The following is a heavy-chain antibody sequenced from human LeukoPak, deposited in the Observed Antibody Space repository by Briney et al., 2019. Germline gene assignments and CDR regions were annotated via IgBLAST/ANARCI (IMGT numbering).Heavy chain of an antibody. D-gene: IGHD6-13*01. CDR2: IYTSGST. CDR3: ARVRAAAGPYWYFDL. CDR1: GGSISSGSYY. V-gene: IGHV4-61*02. Sequence: SQTLSLTCTVSGGSISSGSYYWSWIPQPAGKGLEWIGRIYTSGSTNYNPSLKSRVTISVDTSKNQFSLKLSSVTAADTAVYYCARVRAAAGPYWYFDLWGRGTLVTVSS. J-gene: IGHJ2*01.